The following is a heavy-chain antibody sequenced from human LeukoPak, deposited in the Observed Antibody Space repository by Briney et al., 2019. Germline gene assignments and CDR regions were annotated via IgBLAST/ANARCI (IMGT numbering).Heavy chain of an antibody. CDR1: GGSISSSSYY. D-gene: IGHD6-19*01. CDR2: IYYSGST. CDR3: ARDKCSSGPTHYYYMDV. Sequence: SETLSLTCTVSGGSISSSSYYWGWIRQPPGKGLEWIGYIYYSGSTNYNPSLKSRVTISVDTSKNQFSLKLSSVTAADTAVYYCARDKCSSGPTHYYYMDVWGKGTTVTVSS. J-gene: IGHJ6*03. V-gene: IGHV4-61*01.